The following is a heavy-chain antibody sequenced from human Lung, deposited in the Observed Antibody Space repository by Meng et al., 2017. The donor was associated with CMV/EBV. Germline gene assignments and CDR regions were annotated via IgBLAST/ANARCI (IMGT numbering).Heavy chain of an antibody. Sequence: LCCTVYGGSLGDYFWTWIRQPPGKGLEWIGEIDHSGSTKYNPSLKSRATISDDASKNQLSLKLRSLTAADTAVYYCARMIMNNYDYHFAMDVWGQGXSVTVSS. D-gene: IGHD3-16*01. CDR2: IDHSGST. CDR3: ARMIMNNYDYHFAMDV. V-gene: IGHV4-34*01. J-gene: IGHJ6*02. CDR1: GGSLGDYF.